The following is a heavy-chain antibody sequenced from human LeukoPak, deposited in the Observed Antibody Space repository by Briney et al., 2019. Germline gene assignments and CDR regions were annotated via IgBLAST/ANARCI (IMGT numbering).Heavy chain of an antibody. CDR2: ISSSSSTI. J-gene: IGHJ3*02. CDR1: GFTFSSYS. D-gene: IGHD3-22*01. V-gene: IGHV3-48*02. CDR3: ARQYLTYYDSSGYYLGAFDI. Sequence: PGGSLRLSCAASGFTFSSYSMNWVRQAPGKGLEWVSYISSSSSTIYYADSAKGRFTISRDNAKNSLYLQMNSLRDEDTAVYYCARQYLTYYDSSGYYLGAFDIWGQGTMVTVSS.